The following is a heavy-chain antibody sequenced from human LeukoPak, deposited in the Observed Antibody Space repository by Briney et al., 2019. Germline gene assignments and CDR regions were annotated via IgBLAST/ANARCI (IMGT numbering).Heavy chain of an antibody. CDR3: ARHSPMVRGMIDP. V-gene: IGHV4-38-2*01. CDR1: GYSISSGYY. CDR2: IYHSGST. J-gene: IGHJ5*02. Sequence: PSETLSLTCAVSGYSISSGYYWGWIRQPPGKGLEWIGSIYHSGSTYYNPSLKSRVTISVDTSKNQFSLKLSSVTAADTAVYYCARHSPMVRGMIDPWGQGTLVTVSS. D-gene: IGHD3-10*01.